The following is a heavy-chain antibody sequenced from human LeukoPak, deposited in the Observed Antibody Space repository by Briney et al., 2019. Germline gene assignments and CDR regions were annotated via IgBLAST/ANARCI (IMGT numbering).Heavy chain of an antibody. CDR2: IRGDGGLK. CDR3: TVRTNGAYCFDP. J-gene: IGHJ5*02. Sequence: PGGSLRLSCRVAGLIFGKSYTRCHRQAPGKGLEWVANIRGDGGLKQYVDSVKGRFTIARDNAKNSLYLQMNSLRVEDTAVNYCTVRTNGAYCFDPWGQGTQVTVSS. V-gene: IGHV3-7*05. CDR1: GLIFGKSY. D-gene: IGHD2-8*01.